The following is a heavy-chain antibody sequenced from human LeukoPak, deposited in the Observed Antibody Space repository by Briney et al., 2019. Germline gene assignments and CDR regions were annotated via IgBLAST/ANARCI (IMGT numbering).Heavy chain of an antibody. CDR1: GGSISTYY. CDR2: LYSGGST. Sequence: SETLSLTCTVSGGSISTYYWSWIRQPPGKGLEWTGFLYSGGSTKYNPSLESRVTISVDTSKNQFSLRLTSVTAADTAVYFCARDGSGTYLNWFAPWGQGTLVTVSS. CDR3: ARDGSGTYLNWFAP. J-gene: IGHJ5*02. D-gene: IGHD3-10*01. V-gene: IGHV4-59*01.